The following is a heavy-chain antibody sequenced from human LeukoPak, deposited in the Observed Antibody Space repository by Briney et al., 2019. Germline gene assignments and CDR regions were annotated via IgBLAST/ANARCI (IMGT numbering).Heavy chain of an antibody. V-gene: IGHV3-48*03. CDR3: ARGDYGDDFYYYGMDV. D-gene: IGHD4-17*01. Sequence: GGSLRLSCAASGFTFSSYEMNWVRQAPGKGLEWVPYISSSGGTIYYADSVKGRFTISRDNAKNSLYLQMNSLRAEDTAVYYCARGDYGDDFYYYGMDVWGQGTTVTVSS. CDR2: ISSSGGTI. CDR1: GFTFSSYE. J-gene: IGHJ6*02.